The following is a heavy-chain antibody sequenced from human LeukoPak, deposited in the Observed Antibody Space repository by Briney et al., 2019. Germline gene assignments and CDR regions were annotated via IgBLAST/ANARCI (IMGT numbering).Heavy chain of an antibody. CDR3: AKDPYYEILTAYIDY. Sequence: PGGSLRLSCAASGFTFSSYAMSWVRQAPGKGLEWVSAISGSGGSTYYADSVKGRFTISRDNSKNTLYLQMNSLRVEDTAIYYCAKDPYYEILTAYIDYWGQGTLVTVSS. CDR2: ISGSGGST. CDR1: GFTFSSYA. V-gene: IGHV3-23*01. D-gene: IGHD3-9*01. J-gene: IGHJ4*02.